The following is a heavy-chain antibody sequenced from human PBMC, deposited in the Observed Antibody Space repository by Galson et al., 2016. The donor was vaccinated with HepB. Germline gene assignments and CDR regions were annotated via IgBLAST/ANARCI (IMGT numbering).Heavy chain of an antibody. J-gene: IGHJ6*03. Sequence: SLRLSCAASGFTFSDYAMTWVRQAPGKGLEWVSGITGSGSGTYNGDSVKGRFAIFRDNARDSLFLEMRSLRAEDTATYWCVRGKNNAWYAYKRSDYYNMEVWGRGISVIVSS. CDR1: GFTFSDYA. D-gene: IGHD1/OR15-1a*01. CDR2: ITGSGSGT. CDR3: VRGKNNAWYAYKRSDYYNMEV. V-gene: IGHV3-23*01.